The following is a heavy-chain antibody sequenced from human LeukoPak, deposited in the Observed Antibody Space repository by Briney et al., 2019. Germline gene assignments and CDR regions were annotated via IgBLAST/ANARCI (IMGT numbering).Heavy chain of an antibody. J-gene: IGHJ4*02. Sequence: SETLSLTCTVSGGSISSYYWSWIRQPPGKGLEWIGYIYYSGSTNYNPSLKSRVTISVDTSKNQFSLKLSSVTAADTAVYYCARIWFGEQTLDYWGQGTLVTVSS. CDR2: IYYSGST. V-gene: IGHV4-59*01. D-gene: IGHD3-10*01. CDR3: ARIWFGEQTLDY. CDR1: GGSISSYY.